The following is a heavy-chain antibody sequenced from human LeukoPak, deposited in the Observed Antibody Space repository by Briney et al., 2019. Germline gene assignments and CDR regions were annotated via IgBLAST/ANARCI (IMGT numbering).Heavy chain of an antibody. V-gene: IGHV3-74*01. CDR3: SWDHTGKEDI. CDR2: INPDGSRT. Sequence: GGSLRLSCAVSGSTFSNYWIHWVRQAPGKGLVWVSRINPDGSRTDYADSVAGRFTISRDNAKNTLYLQMNSLRVEDTAVYYCSWDHTGKEDIWGQGTMVTVSS. J-gene: IGHJ3*02. CDR1: GSTFSNYW. D-gene: IGHD1-26*01.